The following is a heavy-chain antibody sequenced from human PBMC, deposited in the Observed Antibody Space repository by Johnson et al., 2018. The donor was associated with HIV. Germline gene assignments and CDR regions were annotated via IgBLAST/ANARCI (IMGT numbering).Heavy chain of an antibody. V-gene: IGHV3-30*04. D-gene: IGHD1/OR15-1a*01. J-gene: IGHJ3*02. CDR2: ISYDGSNK. Sequence: QVQLVESGGGLVQPGRSLRLSCAASGFTFSSYAMHWVRQAPGKGLEWVTVISYDGSNKYYADSVKCRFTISRDNAKNSLYLQVNSLRAEDTAVYYCARDLGNWDSPRSAFDIWGQGTMVTVSS. CDR1: GFTFSSYA. CDR3: ARDLGNWDSPRSAFDI.